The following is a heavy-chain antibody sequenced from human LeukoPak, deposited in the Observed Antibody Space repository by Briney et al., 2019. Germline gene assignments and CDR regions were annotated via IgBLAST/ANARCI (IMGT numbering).Heavy chain of an antibody. J-gene: IGHJ3*02. CDR2: IYSRGET. CDR1: EFIVSVNY. Sequence: AGGSLRLSCAASEFIVSVNYMTWVRQAPGKGLEWVSLIYSRGETKYADSVKGRFTISRDNSKNTLYLQMSSLRTEDTAVYYCARAKRNGFDIWGQGTMVTVSS. CDR3: ARAKRNGFDI. V-gene: IGHV3-66*01.